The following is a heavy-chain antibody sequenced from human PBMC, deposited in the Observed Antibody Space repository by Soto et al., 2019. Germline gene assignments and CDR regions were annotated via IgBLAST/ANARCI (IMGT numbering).Heavy chain of an antibody. CDR2: ISAYNSNT. CDR1: GYTFTSYG. V-gene: IGHV1-18*01. CDR3: ARVYPGIAAAPSDYYYGMDV. J-gene: IGHJ6*02. Sequence: GASVKVSCKASGYTFTSYGISWVRQAPGQGLEWMGWISAYNSNTNYAQKLQGRVTMTTDTSTSTAYMELRSLRSDDTAVYYCARVYPGIAAAPSDYYYGMDVWGQGTTVTVSS. D-gene: IGHD6-13*01.